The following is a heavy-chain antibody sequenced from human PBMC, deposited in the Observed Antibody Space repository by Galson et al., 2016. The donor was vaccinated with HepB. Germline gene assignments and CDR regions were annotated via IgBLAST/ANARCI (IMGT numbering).Heavy chain of an antibody. V-gene: IGHV3-30*18. Sequence: SLRLSCAASGFTFSSYGMHWVRQAPGKGLEWVAIISYDGTNKYYADSVKGRFTISRDNSKNTLYLQMNSLRAEDTAVYYCAKGQVATPAFDYWGRGTLVTVSS. CDR2: ISYDGTNK. D-gene: IGHD5-12*01. J-gene: IGHJ4*02. CDR3: AKGQVATPAFDY. CDR1: GFTFSSYG.